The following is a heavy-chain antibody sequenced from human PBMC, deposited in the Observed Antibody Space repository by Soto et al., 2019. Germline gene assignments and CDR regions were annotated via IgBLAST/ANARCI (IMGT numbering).Heavy chain of an antibody. J-gene: IGHJ4*02. D-gene: IGHD6-19*01. CDR1: GGSISSSSYY. CDR3: ARRNSSGWARTYYFDY. V-gene: IGHV4-39*01. CDR2: IYYSGST. Sequence: QLQLQESGPGLVKPSETLSLTFTVSGGSISSSSYYWGWIRQHPGKGLEWIGSIYYSGSTYYNPSLKSRVNISVDTSKNQFSLKLSSVTAADTAVYYCARRNSSGWARTYYFDYWCQGALVTVSS.